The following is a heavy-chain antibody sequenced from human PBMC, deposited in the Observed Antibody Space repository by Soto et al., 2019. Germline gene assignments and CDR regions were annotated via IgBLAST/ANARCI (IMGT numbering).Heavy chain of an antibody. CDR1: ESDG. V-gene: IGHV1-18*01. Sequence: QVQLVQSGSELKKPGASVKVSCKVPESDGITWVRQARGQGLEWMGWINRYNGITNYACEFQDRVTMTIDTTTRTGYMELRGLRSDDTAVYYCANRGNPLMDVWGQGTTVTVSS. J-gene: IGHJ6*02. CDR3: ANRGNPLMDV. CDR2: INRYNGIT.